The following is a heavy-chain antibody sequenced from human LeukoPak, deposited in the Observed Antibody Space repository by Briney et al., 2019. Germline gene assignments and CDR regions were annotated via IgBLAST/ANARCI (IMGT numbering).Heavy chain of an antibody. CDR3: ARCIAVADDY. CDR2: IKYDGIDK. D-gene: IGHD6-19*01. V-gene: IGHV3-7*01. Sequence: GGSLRLSCAASGFIFTDYWMNWVRQAPGKGLEWVAMIKYDGIDKKYLDSVKGRFTISRDNAKNSLYLQMNSLRAEDTAVYYCARCIAVADDYWGQGTLVTVSS. J-gene: IGHJ4*02. CDR1: GFIFTDYW.